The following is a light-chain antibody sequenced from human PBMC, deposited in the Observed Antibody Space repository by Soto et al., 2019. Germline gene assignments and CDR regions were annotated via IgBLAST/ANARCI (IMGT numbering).Light chain of an antibody. J-gene: IGKJ4*01. V-gene: IGKV1-17*01. CDR3: LQHNTYPLT. CDR2: TAS. CDR1: QGIRND. Sequence: DIQMTQSPSSLSASVGDRVTITCRASQGIRNDLAWYQQKQGKAPKRXIYTASNLQSGVPSRFSGSGSGTELTITISSLQPEDFETYYCLQHNTYPLTFGGGTKVDIK.